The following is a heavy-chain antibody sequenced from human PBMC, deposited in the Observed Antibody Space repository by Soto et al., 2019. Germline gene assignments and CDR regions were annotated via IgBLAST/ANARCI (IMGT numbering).Heavy chain of an antibody. CDR3: ASCGRALVVTWYFDY. V-gene: IGHV3-30-3*01. CDR2: ISYDGSNK. J-gene: IGHJ4*02. CDR1: GFTFSSYA. Sequence: PGGSLRLSCAASGFTFSSYAMHWVRQAPGKGLEWVAVISYDGSNKYYADSVKGRFTISRDNSKNTLYLQMNSLRAEDTAVYYCASCGRALVVTWYFDYWGQGTLVTVSS. D-gene: IGHD2-21*02.